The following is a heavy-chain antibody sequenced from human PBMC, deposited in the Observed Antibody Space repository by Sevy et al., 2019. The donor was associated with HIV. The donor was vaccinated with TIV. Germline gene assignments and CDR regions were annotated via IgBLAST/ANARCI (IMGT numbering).Heavy chain of an antibody. CDR2: IKSKTDGGTT. V-gene: IGHV3-15*01. CDR3: TTDGTHYDFWSGYRHDYYYYYGMDV. D-gene: IGHD3-3*01. J-gene: IGHJ6*02. Sequence: GGSLRLSCAASGFTFSNAWMSWVRQAPGKGLEWVGRIKSKTDGGTTDYAAPVKGRFTISRDDSKNTLYLQRNGLKTEDTAVYYCTTDGTHYDFWSGYRHDYYYYYGMDVWGQGTTVTVSS. CDR1: GFTFSNAW.